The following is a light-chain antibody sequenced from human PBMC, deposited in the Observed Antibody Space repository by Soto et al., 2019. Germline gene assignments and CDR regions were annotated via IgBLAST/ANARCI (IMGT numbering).Light chain of an antibody. CDR2: DVS. CDR1: SSDVGGYNY. V-gene: IGLV2-14*01. Sequence: QSALTQPASVSGSPGQSITISCTGTSSDVGGYNYVSWYQQHPGKAPKLMIYDVSNRPSGVSNRFSGSKSGNTASLTISGLQVEDEADYYCRSYTSSSVVVFGGGTKLTVL. J-gene: IGLJ2*01. CDR3: RSYTSSSVVV.